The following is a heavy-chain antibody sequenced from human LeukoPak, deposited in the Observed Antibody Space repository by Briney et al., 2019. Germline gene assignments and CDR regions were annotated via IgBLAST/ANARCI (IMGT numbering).Heavy chain of an antibody. Sequence: SETLSLTCAVYGGSFSGYYWSWIRQPPGKGLEWIGEINHSGSTNYNPSLKSRVTISVDTSKNQFSLKLSSVTAADTAVYYCARTGRDCSSTSCYLGGIDYWGQGTLVTVSS. CDR1: GGSFSGYY. V-gene: IGHV4-34*01. CDR2: INHSGST. J-gene: IGHJ4*02. CDR3: ARTGRDCSSTSCYLGGIDY. D-gene: IGHD2-2*01.